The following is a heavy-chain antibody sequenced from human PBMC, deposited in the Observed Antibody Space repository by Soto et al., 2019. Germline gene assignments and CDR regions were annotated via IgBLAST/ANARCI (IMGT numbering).Heavy chain of an antibody. CDR3: ARVSGSSWYYYYYYMDV. CDR2: ISAYNGNT. CDR1: GYSFTSYG. V-gene: IGHV1-18*01. J-gene: IGHJ6*03. Sequence: GASVKVSCKASGYSFTSYGISWVRQAPGQGLEWMGWISAYNGNTNYAQKLQGRVTMTTDTSTSTAYMELRSLRSDDTAVYYCARVSGSSWYYYYYYMDVWGKGTTVTVSS. D-gene: IGHD6-13*01.